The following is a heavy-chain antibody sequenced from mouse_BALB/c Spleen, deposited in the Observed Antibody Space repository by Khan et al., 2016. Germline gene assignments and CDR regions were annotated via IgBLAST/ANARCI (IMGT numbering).Heavy chain of an antibody. CDR2: IYPGDGDT. CDR1: GYVFSSYW. D-gene: IGHD1-1*01. Sequence: QVQLQQSGAELVRPGSSVKISCKAPGYVFSSYWMNWVKQRPGQGLEWIGQIYPGDGDTNYNGKFKGQATMTADKSTSTAYMQLSSLTSEESAVYSCARGVGPDYWVQGTTLTVSS. V-gene: IGHV1-80*01. CDR3: ARGVGPDY. J-gene: IGHJ2*01.